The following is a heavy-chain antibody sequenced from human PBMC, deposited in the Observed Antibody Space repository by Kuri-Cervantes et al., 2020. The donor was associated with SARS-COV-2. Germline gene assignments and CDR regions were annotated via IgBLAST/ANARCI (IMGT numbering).Heavy chain of an antibody. J-gene: IGHJ4*02. CDR2: ISYDGSNK. CDR3: ARDRSTHYFDY. CDR1: GFTFSSYA. Sequence: GESLKISCAASGFTFSSYAMHWVRQAPGKGLGWVAVISYDGSNKYYADSVKGRFTISRDNSKNTLYLQMNSLRAEDTAVYYCARDRSTHYFDYWGQGTLVTVSS. V-gene: IGHV3-30-3*01.